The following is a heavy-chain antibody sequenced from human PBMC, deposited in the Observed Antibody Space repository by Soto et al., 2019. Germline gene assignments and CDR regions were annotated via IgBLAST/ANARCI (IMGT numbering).Heavy chain of an antibody. J-gene: IGHJ6*04. CDR2: INPSGGST. CDR1: GYTFTSYY. D-gene: IGHD3-16*01. Sequence: SVKVSCKASGYTFTSYYMHWVRQAPGQGLEWMGIINPSGGSTSYAQKFQGRVTMTRDTSTSTVYMELSSLRSEDTAVYYCARDQVEYVRARCSTDFWCKRPSVTVFS. CDR3: ARDQVEYVRARCSTDF. V-gene: IGHV1-46*01.